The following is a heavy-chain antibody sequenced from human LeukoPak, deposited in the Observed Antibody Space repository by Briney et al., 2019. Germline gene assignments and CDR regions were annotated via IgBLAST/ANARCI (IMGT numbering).Heavy chain of an antibody. J-gene: IGHJ4*02. CDR2: IYYSGST. Sequence: SETLSLTCTVSGGSISSYYWSWIRQPPGKGLEWIGYIYYSGSTNYNPSLKSRVTISVDTSKNQFSLKLSSVTAADTAVYYCARFGYSSGWTFDYWGQGTLVTVSS. CDR3: ARFGYSSGWTFDY. V-gene: IGHV4-59*01. D-gene: IGHD6-19*01. CDR1: GGSISSYY.